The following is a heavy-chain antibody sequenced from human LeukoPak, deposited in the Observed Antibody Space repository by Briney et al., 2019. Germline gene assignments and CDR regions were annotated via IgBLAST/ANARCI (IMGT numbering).Heavy chain of an antibody. CDR2: FDPEDGET. J-gene: IGHJ4*02. CDR3: ATGESEYSGSYENY. Sequence: GASVKVSCKVSGYTLTELSMHWVRQAPGKGLEWMEGFDPEDGETIYAQKFQGRVTMTEDTSTDTAYMELSSLRSEDTAVYYCATGESEYSGSYENYWGQGTLVTVSS. D-gene: IGHD1-26*01. V-gene: IGHV1-24*01. CDR1: GYTLTELS.